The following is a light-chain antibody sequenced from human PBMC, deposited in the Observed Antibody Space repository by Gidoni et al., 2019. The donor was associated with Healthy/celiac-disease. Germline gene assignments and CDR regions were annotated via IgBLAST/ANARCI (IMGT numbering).Light chain of an antibody. V-gene: IGKV1-33*01. CDR3: HQYDNLPWT. J-gene: IGKJ1*01. CDR1: QDISNY. Sequence: DIQMPQSPSSLSASVGDRVTITCQASQDISNYLNWYQQKPGKAPKLLIYDASNLETGVPSRFSGSGSGTDFTFTISSLQPEDIATYYCHQYDNLPWTFGQGTKVEIK. CDR2: DAS.